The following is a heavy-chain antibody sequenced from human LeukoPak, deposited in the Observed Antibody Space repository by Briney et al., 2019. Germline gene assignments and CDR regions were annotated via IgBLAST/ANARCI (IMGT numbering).Heavy chain of an antibody. CDR2: INPSGGST. CDR1: GYAFTPYY. Sequence: GASVKVSCKASGYAFTPYYMHGVRQAPGQGLEWMGIINPSGGSTTYAQKFQGRVTMTRDTSTSTVYMELSSLRSEDTAVYYCARIKLGVNAFDIWGQGTVVTVSS. CDR3: ARIKLGVNAFDI. J-gene: IGHJ3*02. V-gene: IGHV1-46*03. D-gene: IGHD7-27*01.